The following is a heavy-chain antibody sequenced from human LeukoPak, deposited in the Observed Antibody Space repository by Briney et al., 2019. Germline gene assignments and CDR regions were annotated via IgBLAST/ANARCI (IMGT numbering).Heavy chain of an antibody. Sequence: ASVKVSCKASGYTFTGYYMHWVRQAPGQGLEWMGWINPNSGGTSYAQKFQGRVTMTRDTSISTAYMELSRLRSDDTAVYYCARTKHSSGWSVWTFDPWGQGTLVTVSS. CDR3: ARTKHSSGWSVWTFDP. J-gene: IGHJ5*02. CDR1: GYTFTGYY. D-gene: IGHD6-19*01. V-gene: IGHV1-2*02. CDR2: INPNSGGT.